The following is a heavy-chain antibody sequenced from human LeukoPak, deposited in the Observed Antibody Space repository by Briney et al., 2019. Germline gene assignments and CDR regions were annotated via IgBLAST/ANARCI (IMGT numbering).Heavy chain of an antibody. CDR3: ARGGYSYGYGY. D-gene: IGHD5-18*01. J-gene: IGHJ1*01. Sequence: PGGSLRLSCAASGFTFSSNAMTWVRQAPGKGLEWVSVFYSADSTFYADSVKGRFTISRDDSKNTLYLQMNSLRAEDTAVYYCARGGYSYGYGYWGQGTLVSVSS. CDR2: FYSADST. CDR1: GFTFSSNA. V-gene: IGHV3-53*01.